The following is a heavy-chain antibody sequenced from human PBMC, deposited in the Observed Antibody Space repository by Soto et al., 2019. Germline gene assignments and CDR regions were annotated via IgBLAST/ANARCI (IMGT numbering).Heavy chain of an antibody. CDR3: ARDHRVLWFGELLI. CDR2: INPSGGST. Sequence: QVQLVQSGAEVKKPGASVKVSCKASGYTFTNYYIHWVRQAPGQGLEWMGIINPSGGSTDYTQKCQDRVTMSSDTSTSTVYMELSRLRSEDTAVYYCARDHRVLWFGELLIWGQGTLVTVAS. D-gene: IGHD3-10*01. V-gene: IGHV1-46*01. CDR1: GYTFTNYY. J-gene: IGHJ4*02.